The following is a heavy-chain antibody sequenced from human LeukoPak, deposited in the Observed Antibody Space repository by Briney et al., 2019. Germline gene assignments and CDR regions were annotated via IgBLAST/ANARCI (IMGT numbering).Heavy chain of an antibody. V-gene: IGHV3-30*18. Sequence: GGSLRLSCVASGFTFSNFAMNWVRQAPGKGLEWVAVISYDGSNKYYADSVKGRFTISRDNSKNMLYLQMNSLRAEDTAVYYCAKGPYYGSGSYLDYWGQGTLVTVSS. CDR2: ISYDGSNK. J-gene: IGHJ4*02. D-gene: IGHD3-10*01. CDR3: AKGPYYGSGSYLDY. CDR1: GFTFSNFA.